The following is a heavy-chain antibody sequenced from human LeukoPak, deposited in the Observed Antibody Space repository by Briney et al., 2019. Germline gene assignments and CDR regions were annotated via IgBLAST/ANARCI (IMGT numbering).Heavy chain of an antibody. CDR2: MYYSGST. J-gene: IGHJ4*02. Sequence: SETLSLTCTVSGGSINSYYWSWIRQPPGKGLEWIGCMYYSGSTNYNPSLKSRVTISVDTSNNQFSLKLTSVTAADTAVYYCARDTVTTMGTFDYWGQGTLVTVSS. CDR1: GGSINSYY. CDR3: ARDTVTTMGTFDY. V-gene: IGHV4-59*01. D-gene: IGHD4-17*01.